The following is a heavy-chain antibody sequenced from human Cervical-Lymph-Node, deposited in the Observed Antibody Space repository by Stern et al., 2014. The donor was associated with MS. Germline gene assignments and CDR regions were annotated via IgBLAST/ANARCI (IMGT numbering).Heavy chain of an antibody. CDR1: GFIFTTYS. CDR2: ITSSSSTI. V-gene: IGHV3-48*01. Sequence: EMQLVESGGGLVQPGGSLRLSCAASGFIFTTYSMNWVRQAPGKGLEWVSYITSSSSTISYADSVKGRFTISRDNAKNSLYLQMNSLRAEDTAVYYCARDHAYAFDIWGQGTMVTVSS. J-gene: IGHJ3*02. CDR3: ARDHAYAFDI.